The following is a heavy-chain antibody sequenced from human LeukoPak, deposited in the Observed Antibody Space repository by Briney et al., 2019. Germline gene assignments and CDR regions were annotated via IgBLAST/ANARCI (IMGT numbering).Heavy chain of an antibody. CDR2: IKQDGSEK. J-gene: IGHJ4*02. V-gene: IGHV3-7*03. CDR3: ARDKIEGPSNFDN. CDR1: GFTFTTYC. D-gene: IGHD2/OR15-2a*01. Sequence: GGSLRLSCAASGFTFTTYCMTWVRQAPGKGPEWVANIKQDGSEKYYVDSVKGRFTISRDNAKNSLYLQMNSLRAEDTAIYYCARDKIEGPSNFDNWGQGTLVIVSS.